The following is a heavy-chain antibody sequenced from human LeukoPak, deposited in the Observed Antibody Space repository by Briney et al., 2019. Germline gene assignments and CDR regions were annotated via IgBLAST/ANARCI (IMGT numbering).Heavy chain of an antibody. V-gene: IGHV4-34*01. J-gene: IGHJ4*02. CDR2: IDHSGST. CDR3: ARRGRDCDWHPTTIDY. D-gene: IGHD3-9*01. Sequence: KTSETLSLTCAVYGESFIYFYWTWICQSPEKGLEWIGEIDHSGSTNYNPSLKSRVTLSIDASRNQFSLRLTSVSAADTAVYYCARRGRDCDWHPTTIDYWGQGALVTVSS. CDR1: GESFIYFY.